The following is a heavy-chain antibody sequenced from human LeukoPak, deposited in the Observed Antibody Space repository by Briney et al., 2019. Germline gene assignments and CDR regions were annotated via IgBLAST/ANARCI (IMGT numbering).Heavy chain of an antibody. D-gene: IGHD6-19*01. Sequence: GGSLRLSCVGSGFTFRSHAKSWVRQAPEKGLEFVSGIYENGGTTYYADSVKGRFSISRDNSKNTLYLQMNSLRVEDTAVYYCAQVRPPSGSGWYGGDDYWGQGILVTVSS. CDR3: AQVRPPSGSGWYGGDDY. CDR2: IYENGGTT. CDR1: GFTFRSHA. V-gene: IGHV3-23*01. J-gene: IGHJ4*02.